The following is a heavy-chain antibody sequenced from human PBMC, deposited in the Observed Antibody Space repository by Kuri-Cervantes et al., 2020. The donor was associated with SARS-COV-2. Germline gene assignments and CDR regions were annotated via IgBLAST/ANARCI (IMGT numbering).Heavy chain of an antibody. CDR2: ITRSSVYI. CDR3: ARSPGDGEYDPFDY. CDR1: GFTFGDYA. Sequence: GGSLRLSCTASGFTFGDYAMSWVRQAPGKGLEWVSSITRSSVYISYADSLKGRFTISRDNAKNSLYLQMNSLRAEDTAVYYCARSPGDGEYDPFDYWGQGTLVTVSS. D-gene: IGHD4-17*01. V-gene: IGHV3-21*01. J-gene: IGHJ4*02.